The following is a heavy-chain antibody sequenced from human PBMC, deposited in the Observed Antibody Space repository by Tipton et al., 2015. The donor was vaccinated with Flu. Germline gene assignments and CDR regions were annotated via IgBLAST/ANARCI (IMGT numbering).Heavy chain of an antibody. CDR3: TREEASGYYYYVGV. V-gene: IGHV3-49*04. J-gene: IGHJ6*03. Sequence: SLRLSCTASGFTVGDYAMSWVRQAPGKGLEWVGFIRSRSYGGTTEYAASVKGRFTISRDDSKSIAYLQMNSLKTEDTAVYYCTREEASGYYYYVGVWGKGTTVTVSS. CDR2: IRSRSYGGTT. CDR1: GFTVGDYA.